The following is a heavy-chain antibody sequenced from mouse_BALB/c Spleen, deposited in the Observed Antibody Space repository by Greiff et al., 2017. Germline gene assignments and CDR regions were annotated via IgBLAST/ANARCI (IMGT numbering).Heavy chain of an antibody. V-gene: IGHV2-9*02. J-gene: IGHJ1*01. Sequence: QVQLKESGPGLVAPSQSLSITCTVSGFSLTSYGVHWVRQPPGKGLEWLGVIWAGGSTNYNSALMSRLSISKDNSKSQVFLKMNSLQTDDTAMYYCARSSYGKGSYWYFDVWGAGTTVTVSS. CDR1: GFSLTSYG. CDR2: IWAGGST. CDR3: ARSSYGKGSYWYFDV. D-gene: IGHD2-10*01.